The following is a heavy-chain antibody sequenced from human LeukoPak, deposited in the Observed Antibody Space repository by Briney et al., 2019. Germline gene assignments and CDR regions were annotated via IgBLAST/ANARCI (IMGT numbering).Heavy chain of an antibody. D-gene: IGHD2-2*01. J-gene: IGHJ4*02. Sequence: PGGSLRLSCAASGFTFSSYGMHWVRQAPGKGLEWVAFIRYDGSNKYYADSVKGRFTISRDNFKNTLYLQMNSLRAEDTAVYYCAKRPAWGPGYCSSTSCSDFDYWGQGTLVTVSS. CDR1: GFTFSSYG. CDR3: AKRPAWGPGYCSSTSCSDFDY. V-gene: IGHV3-30*02. CDR2: IRYDGSNK.